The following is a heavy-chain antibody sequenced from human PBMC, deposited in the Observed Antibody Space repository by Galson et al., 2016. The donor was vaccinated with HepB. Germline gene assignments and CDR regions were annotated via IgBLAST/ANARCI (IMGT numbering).Heavy chain of an antibody. CDR2: INTDGSST. Sequence: SLRLSCAASGLTFSGYNMDWVRQALGKGLVWVSRINTDGSSTSYADSVKGRFTISRDNAKNTLYLQMSSLRAEDTAVYYCTSLTIFGVVTNYWGQGTLVTVSS. CDR3: TSLTIFGVVTNY. D-gene: IGHD3-3*01. CDR1: GLTFSGYN. V-gene: IGHV3-74*01. J-gene: IGHJ4*02.